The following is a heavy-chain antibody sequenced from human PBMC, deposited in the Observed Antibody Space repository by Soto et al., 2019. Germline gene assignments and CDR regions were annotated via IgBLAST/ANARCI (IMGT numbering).Heavy chain of an antibody. CDR2: ISYDGSNK. CDR3: ARDLSPYGPGEDAFDI. V-gene: IGHV3-30-3*01. CDR1: GFTFSSYA. J-gene: IGHJ3*02. D-gene: IGHD3-10*01. Sequence: QVQLVESGGGVVQPGRSLRLSCAASGFTFSSYAMHWVRQAPGKGLEWVAVISYDGSNKYYAHSVKGRFTISRDNSKNTLYLQMNSLRAEDTAVYYCARDLSPYGPGEDAFDIWGQGTMVTVSS.